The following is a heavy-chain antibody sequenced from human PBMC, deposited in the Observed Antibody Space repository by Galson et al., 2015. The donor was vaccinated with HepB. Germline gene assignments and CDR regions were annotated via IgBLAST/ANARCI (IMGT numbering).Heavy chain of an antibody. Sequence: SLRLSCAASGFTFSGSSMHWVRQASGKGLEWVGLIRSQTNGSATSYVASVKGRFTIPRDDSKNTPYLQMNSLKTEDTAVYYCLRLGGLSGDSSRWGQGALVTVSS. J-gene: IGHJ4*02. V-gene: IGHV3-73*01. CDR1: GFTFSGSS. D-gene: IGHD6-13*01. CDR3: LRLGGLSGDSSR. CDR2: IRSQTNGSAT.